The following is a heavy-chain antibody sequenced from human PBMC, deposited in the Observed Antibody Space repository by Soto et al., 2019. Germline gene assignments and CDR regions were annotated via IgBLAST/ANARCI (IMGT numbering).Heavy chain of an antibody. D-gene: IGHD5-12*01. CDR3: AMAPLYSGYGWFHY. V-gene: IGHV3-9*01. Sequence: EVQLVESGGGLVQPGRSLRLSCAASGFTFDDSAMHWVRQAPGKGLEWISGISWNSGTIGYADSVKGRFTISRDNAKSSLYLQLNSLRADDTALYFCAMAPLYSGYGWFHYWGQGTLVTVSS. CDR2: ISWNSGTI. J-gene: IGHJ4*02. CDR1: GFTFDDSA.